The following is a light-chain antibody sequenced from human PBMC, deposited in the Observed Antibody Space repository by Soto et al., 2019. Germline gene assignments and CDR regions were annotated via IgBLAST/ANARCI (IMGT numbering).Light chain of an antibody. CDR2: DVS. CDR1: SGNVGGYNY. CDR3: SSYTSSSTVV. V-gene: IGLV2-14*01. J-gene: IGLJ2*01. Sequence: QSVLTQPASVSGSPGQSFTISCTGTSGNVGGYNYVSWYQQPPGKAPKLMIYDVSNRPSGVSNRFSGSKSGNTASLTISGLQAEDEADYYCSSYTSSSTVVFGGGTKLTVL.